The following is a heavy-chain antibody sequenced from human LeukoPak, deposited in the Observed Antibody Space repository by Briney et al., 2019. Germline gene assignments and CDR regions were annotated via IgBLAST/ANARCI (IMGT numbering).Heavy chain of an antibody. D-gene: IGHD3-22*01. CDR2: IIPIFGTA. J-gene: IGHJ5*02. V-gene: IGHV1-69*13. CDR3: ARGNDYYYDSSGYELFDP. Sequence: SVKVSCKASGGTFSSYAISWGRQAPGQGLEWMGGIIPIFGTANYAQKFQGRVTITADESTSTAYMELSSLRSEDTAVYYCARGNDYYYDSSGYELFDPWGQGTLVTVSS. CDR1: GGTFSSYA.